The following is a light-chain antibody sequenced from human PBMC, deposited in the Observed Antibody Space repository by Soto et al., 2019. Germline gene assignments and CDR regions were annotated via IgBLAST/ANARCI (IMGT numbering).Light chain of an antibody. CDR3: QHYRTS. V-gene: IGKV3-20*01. CDR1: QSVSSSY. J-gene: IGKJ4*01. Sequence: EIVMTQSPATLSESPGERATLSCRASQSVSSSYLAWYQQKPGQAPRLLIYGASSRATGIPDRFSGSGSGTDFTLTITRLEPEDFAVYYCQHYRTSFGGGTKVEIK. CDR2: GAS.